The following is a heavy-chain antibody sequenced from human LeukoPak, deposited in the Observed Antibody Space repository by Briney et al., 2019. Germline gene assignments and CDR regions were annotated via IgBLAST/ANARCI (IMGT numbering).Heavy chain of an antibody. D-gene: IGHD3-22*01. CDR3: ARYYYDSSGQRDYFDY. Sequence: GGSLRLSCAASGFTFSSYSMNWVRQAPGKGLEWVSSISSSSSYIYYAESVKGRFTISRDNAKNSLYLQMNSLRAEDTAVYYCARYYYDSSGQRDYFDYWGQGTLVTVSS. J-gene: IGHJ4*02. CDR1: GFTFSSYS. CDR2: ISSSSSYI. V-gene: IGHV3-21*01.